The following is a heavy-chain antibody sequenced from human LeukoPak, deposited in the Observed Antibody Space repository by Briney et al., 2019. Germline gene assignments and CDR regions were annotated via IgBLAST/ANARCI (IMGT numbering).Heavy chain of an antibody. CDR3: ARHWGYDFWSGYSP. J-gene: IGHJ5*02. V-gene: IGHV4-39*01. CDR2: IYYSGST. D-gene: IGHD3-3*01. Sequence: WVRQPPGKGLEWIGSIYYSGSTYYNPSLKSRVTISVDTSKNQFSLKLSSVTAADTAVYYCARHWGYDFWSGYSPWGQGTLVTVSS.